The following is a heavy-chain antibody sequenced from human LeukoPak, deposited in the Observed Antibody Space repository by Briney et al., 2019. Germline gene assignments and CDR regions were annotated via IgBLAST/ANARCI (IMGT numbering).Heavy chain of an antibody. CDR3: ARRRQTTYYYYYGMDV. CDR1: GFTFSSYA. CDR2: ISYDGSNK. D-gene: IGHD1-1*01. V-gene: IGHV3-30-3*01. Sequence: PGGSLRLSCAASGFTFSSYAMHWVRQAPGKGLEWVAVISYDGSNKYYADSVKGRFTISRDNSKNTLYLQMNSLRAEDTAVYYCARRRQTTYYYYYGMDVWGQGTTVTVSS. J-gene: IGHJ6*02.